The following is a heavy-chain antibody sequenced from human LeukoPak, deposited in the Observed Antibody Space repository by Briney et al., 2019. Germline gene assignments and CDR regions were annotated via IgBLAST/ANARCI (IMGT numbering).Heavy chain of an antibody. V-gene: IGHV1-69*13. Sequence: ASVKVSCKASGGTFSSYAISWVRQAPGQGLEWMGGIISIFTTANYAQKFQGRVTITADESTSTAYMELSSLRSEDTAVYYCARDVGSTSTNWFDSWGQGTLVTVSS. D-gene: IGHD2-2*01. CDR3: ARDVGSTSTNWFDS. CDR1: GGTFSSYA. CDR2: IISIFTTA. J-gene: IGHJ5*01.